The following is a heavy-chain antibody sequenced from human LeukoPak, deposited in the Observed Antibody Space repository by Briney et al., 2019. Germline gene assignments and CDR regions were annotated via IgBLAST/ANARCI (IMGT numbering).Heavy chain of an antibody. Sequence: PGGSLRLSCASSGFTFRTYGMHWVRQAPGKGLEWVTFIGYDGTKTDYVDSVKGRFTISRANAKNSLYLQMNSLRAEDTAVYYCARDQSSVTGTTYNWFDPWGQGTLVTVSS. CDR2: IGYDGTKT. D-gene: IGHD6-19*01. CDR1: GFTFRTYG. CDR3: ARDQSSVTGTTYNWFDP. J-gene: IGHJ5*02. V-gene: IGHV3-30*02.